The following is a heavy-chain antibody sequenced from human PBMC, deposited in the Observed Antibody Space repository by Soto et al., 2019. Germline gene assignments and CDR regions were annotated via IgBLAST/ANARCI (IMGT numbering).Heavy chain of an antibody. CDR1: GGTFSSYA. D-gene: IGHD3-3*01. Sequence: ASVKVSCKASGGTFSSYAISWVRQAPGRGLEWMGGIIPIFGTANYAQKFQGRVTITADESTSTAYMELSSLRSEDTAVYYCARGRYYDFWSGYLWLDYWGQGTLVTVSS. CDR3: ARGRYYDFWSGYLWLDY. J-gene: IGHJ4*02. V-gene: IGHV1-69*13. CDR2: IIPIFGTA.